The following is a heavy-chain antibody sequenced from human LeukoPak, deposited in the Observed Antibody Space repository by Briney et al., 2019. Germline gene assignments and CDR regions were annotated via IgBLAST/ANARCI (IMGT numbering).Heavy chain of an antibody. CDR1: GFTFSSYA. V-gene: IGHV3-23*01. CDR3: AKRAGIVVVPAAIFDY. J-gene: IGHJ4*02. Sequence: PGGSLRLSCAASGFTFSSYAMSWVRQAPGKGLEWVSAISGSGGSTYYADSVKSRFTISRDNSKNTLYLQMNSLRAEDTAVYYCAKRAGIVVVPAAIFDYWGQGTLVTVSS. D-gene: IGHD2-2*01. CDR2: ISGSGGST.